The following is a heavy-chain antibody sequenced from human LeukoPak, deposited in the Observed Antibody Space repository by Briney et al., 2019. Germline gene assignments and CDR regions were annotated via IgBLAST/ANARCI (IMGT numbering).Heavy chain of an antibody. CDR2: ISGSGGST. D-gene: IGHD3-16*02. Sequence: GGSLRLSCAASGFTFSSYAMSWVRQAPGKGLEWVSAISGSGGSTYYADSVKGRFTISRDNSKNTLYLQMNSLRAEDTAVYYCAKDVSDYVWGSYRRYFDYWGQGTLVTVPS. V-gene: IGHV3-23*01. J-gene: IGHJ4*02. CDR1: GFTFSSYA. CDR3: AKDVSDYVWGSYRRYFDY.